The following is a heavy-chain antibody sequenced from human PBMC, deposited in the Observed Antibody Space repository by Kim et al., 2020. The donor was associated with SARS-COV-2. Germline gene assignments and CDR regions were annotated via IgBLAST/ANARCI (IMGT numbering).Heavy chain of an antibody. CDR3: ARDRGGGDY. Sequence: SEKYYVDSVKGRFPISRDNAKNSLYLQMNSLRAEDTAVYYCARDRGGGDYWGQGTLVTVSS. D-gene: IGHD3-16*01. J-gene: IGHJ4*02. V-gene: IGHV3-7*01. CDR2: SEK.